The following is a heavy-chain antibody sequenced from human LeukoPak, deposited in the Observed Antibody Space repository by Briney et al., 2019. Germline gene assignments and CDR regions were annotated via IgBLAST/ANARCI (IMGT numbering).Heavy chain of an antibody. CDR1: GFTFDDYG. CDR2: INWNGGST. Sequence: PGGSLRLSCAASGFTFDDYGMGSVRHAPGKGLELDSGINWNGGSTGYADSVKGRFTISRDNAKNSLYLQMNSLRAEDTALYYCARDKTLVGAIPDYFDYWGQGTLVTVSS. D-gene: IGHD1-26*01. J-gene: IGHJ4*02. CDR3: ARDKTLVGAIPDYFDY. V-gene: IGHV3-20*04.